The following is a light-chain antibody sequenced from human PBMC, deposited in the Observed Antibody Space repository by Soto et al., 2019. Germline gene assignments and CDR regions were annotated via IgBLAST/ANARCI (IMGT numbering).Light chain of an antibody. CDR3: QQYTNWRT. CDR1: QSVTSN. Sequence: EIVLPQSPVTLSLSPGERASLSCRASQSVTSNYLAWYQQKPGQAPRLLIYGASTRATGIPARFSGSGSGTEFTLTISSLQSEDFAVYYCQQYTNWRTFGQGTKVDIK. CDR2: GAS. V-gene: IGKV3-15*01. J-gene: IGKJ1*01.